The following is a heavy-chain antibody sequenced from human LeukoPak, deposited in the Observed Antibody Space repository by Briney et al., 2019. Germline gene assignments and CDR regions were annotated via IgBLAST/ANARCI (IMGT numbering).Heavy chain of an antibody. CDR2: IYPGDSDT. D-gene: IGHD3-22*01. CDR3: ARSANYYDSSGSGDY. Sequence: GESLKISCKGSGYSFTSYWIGWVRQMPGKGLEWKGIIYPGDSDTRYSPSFKGQVTISADKSISTAYLQWSSLKASDTAMYYCARSANYYDSSGSGDYWGQGTLSPSPQ. J-gene: IGHJ4*02. CDR1: GYSFTSYW. V-gene: IGHV5-51*01.